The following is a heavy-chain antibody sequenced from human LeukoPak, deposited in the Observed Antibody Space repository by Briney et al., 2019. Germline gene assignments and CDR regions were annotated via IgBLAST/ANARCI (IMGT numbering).Heavy chain of an antibody. CDR1: GFTFSSCA. V-gene: IGHV3-30*18. J-gene: IGHJ4*02. CDR2: VSSDESIK. CDR3: ANYDSSGYYLLDY. D-gene: IGHD3-22*01. Sequence: PGRSLRLSCAASGFTFSSCAMHWVRQAPGKGLEWVAVVSSDESIKFYGDSVKGRFTISRDNSKSTLYLQMNSLRAEDTAVYYCANYDSSGYYLLDYWGQGTLVTVSS.